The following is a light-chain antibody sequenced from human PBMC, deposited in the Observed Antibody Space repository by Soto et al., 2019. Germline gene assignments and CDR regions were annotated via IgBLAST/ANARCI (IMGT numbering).Light chain of an antibody. CDR1: QSVSSN. CDR2: GAS. V-gene: IGKV3-11*01. J-gene: IGKJ1*01. Sequence: EIVMTQSPASLSVSPGERATLSCRASQSVSSNLAWYQQIPVRAPRLLFYGASKRATGVPARFSGSGSGTDFTLTITALEPEDFAVYFCQQRANWPPVTFVQGTKVDIK. CDR3: QQRANWPPVT.